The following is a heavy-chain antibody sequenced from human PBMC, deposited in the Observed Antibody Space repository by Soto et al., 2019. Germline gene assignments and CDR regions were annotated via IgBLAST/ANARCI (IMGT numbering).Heavy chain of an antibody. CDR3: ARMKLGIRHDAFDI. CDR2: ISYDGSNK. Sequence: GGSLRLSCAASGFTFSSYAMHWVRQAPGKGLEWVAVISYDGSNKYYADSVKGRFTISRDNSKNTLYLQMNSLRAEDTAVYYCARMKLGIRHDAFDIWGQGTMVTVSS. D-gene: IGHD7-27*01. CDR1: GFTFSSYA. J-gene: IGHJ3*02. V-gene: IGHV3-30*04.